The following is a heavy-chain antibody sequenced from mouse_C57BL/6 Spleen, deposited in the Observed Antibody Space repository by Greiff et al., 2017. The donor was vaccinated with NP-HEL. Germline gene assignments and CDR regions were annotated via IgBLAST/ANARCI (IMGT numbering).Heavy chain of an antibody. CDR1: GYTFTSYW. CDR2: IDPSDSET. J-gene: IGHJ1*03. Sequence: VKLQQPGAELVRPGSSVKLSCKASGYTFTSYWMHWVKQRPIQGLEWIGNIDPSDSETHYNQKFKDKATLTVDKSSSTAYMQLSSLTSEDSAVYYCARRGYGSSYRYFDVWGTGTTVTVSS. V-gene: IGHV1-52*01. D-gene: IGHD1-1*01. CDR3: ARRGYGSSYRYFDV.